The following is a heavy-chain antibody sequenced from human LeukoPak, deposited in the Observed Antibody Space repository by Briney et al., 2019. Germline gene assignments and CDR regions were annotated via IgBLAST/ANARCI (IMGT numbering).Heavy chain of an antibody. CDR2: IKQDGSEK. CDR3: ARSRGMTTVSFDY. CDR1: GFTFSSYW. D-gene: IGHD4-17*01. J-gene: IGHJ4*02. Sequence: PGGSLRLSCAASGFTFSSYWMSWVRQAPGKGLEWVANIKQDGSEKYYVDSVKGRFTISRDNSKNTLYLQMNSLRAEDTAVYYCARSRGMTTVSFDYWGQGTLVTVSS. V-gene: IGHV3-7*01.